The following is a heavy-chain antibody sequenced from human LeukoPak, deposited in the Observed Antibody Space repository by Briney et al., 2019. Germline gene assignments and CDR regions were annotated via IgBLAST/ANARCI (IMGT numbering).Heavy chain of an antibody. CDR1: GFTFSRYT. D-gene: IGHD2/OR15-2a*01. CDR2: ISSASIYI. J-gene: IGHJ6*02. Sequence: GGSLRLSCAASGFTFSRYTMNWVRQAPGKGLEWVSSISSASIYIYYADSVKGRFTISRDNAKNSLFLQMNSLRAEDTAVYYCAKTLSRRYYYYGMDVWGQGTTVTVSS. CDR3: AKTLSRRYYYYGMDV. V-gene: IGHV3-21*04.